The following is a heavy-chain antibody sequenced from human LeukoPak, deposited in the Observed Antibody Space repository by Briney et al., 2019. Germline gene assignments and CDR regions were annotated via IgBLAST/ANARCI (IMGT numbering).Heavy chain of an antibody. CDR1: GFTFSNYW. V-gene: IGHV3-74*01. Sequence: GGSLRLSCEASGFTFSNYWIHWVRQAPGKGLEWVSRISQDGSYSIYAASVKGRLTVSRDNDKNTVFLQLSSLKAEDTAVYYCARYHTGGFWGQGRLVTVSS. J-gene: IGHJ4*02. CDR2: ISQDGSYS. D-gene: IGHD1-14*01. CDR3: ARYHTGGF.